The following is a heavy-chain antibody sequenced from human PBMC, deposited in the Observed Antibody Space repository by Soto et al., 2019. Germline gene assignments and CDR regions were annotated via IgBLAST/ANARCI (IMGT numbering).Heavy chain of an antibody. CDR3: AKGGDIAARPYQFDY. V-gene: IGHV3-23*01. CDR1: GFTFSSYA. CDR2: ISGPGGST. Sequence: EVQLLDSGGGLVQPGGSLRLSCAASGFTFSSYAMSWVRQAPGKGLEWVSAISGPGGSTYYADSVKGRFTISRDNSKNTLYLQMNSLRAEDTAAYYCAKGGDIAARPYQFDYWGQGALVTVSS. D-gene: IGHD6-6*01. J-gene: IGHJ4*02.